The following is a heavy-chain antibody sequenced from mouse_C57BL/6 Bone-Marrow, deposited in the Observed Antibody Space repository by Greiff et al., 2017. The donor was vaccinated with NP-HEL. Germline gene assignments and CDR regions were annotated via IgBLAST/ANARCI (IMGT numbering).Heavy chain of an antibody. CDR3: ARGGSTGGY. V-gene: IGHV5-6*02. J-gene: IGHJ2*01. Sequence: DVMLVESGGDLVKPGGSLKLSCAASGFTFSSYGMSWVRQTPDKRLEWVATISSGGSYSYYPDSVKGRFTISRDNAKNTLYLQMRSLKSEDTAMDYCARGGSTGGYWGQGTTLTVSS. CDR1: GFTFSSYG. D-gene: IGHD1-1*01. CDR2: ISSGGSYS.